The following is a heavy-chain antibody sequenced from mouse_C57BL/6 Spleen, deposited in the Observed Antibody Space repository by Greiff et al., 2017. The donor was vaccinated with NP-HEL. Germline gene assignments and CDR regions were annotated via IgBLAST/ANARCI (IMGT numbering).Heavy chain of an antibody. J-gene: IGHJ1*03. CDR3: ARVRFYYGSSYNFDV. Sequence: VQLQQSGAELVRPGSSVKLSCKASGYTFTSYWMQWVKQRPIQGLEWIGNIDPSDSETHYNQKFKDKATLTVDKSSSTAYMQLSSLTSEDSAVYYCARVRFYYGSSYNFDVWGTGTTVTVSS. CDR2: IDPSDSET. CDR1: GYTFTSYW. D-gene: IGHD1-1*01. V-gene: IGHV1-52*01.